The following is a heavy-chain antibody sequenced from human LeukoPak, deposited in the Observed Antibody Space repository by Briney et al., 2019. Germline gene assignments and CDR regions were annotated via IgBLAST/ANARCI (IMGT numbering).Heavy chain of an antibody. V-gene: IGHV6-1*01. CDR3: AGPTPVDV. CDR2: TYYRSKWYN. J-gene: IGHJ6*02. CDR1: GDSVSSNSAA. Sequence: SQTLSLTCAISGDSVSSNSAAWTWIRQSPSRGLEWLGRTYYRSKWYNDYAVSVKGRITINPDTSKNQFSLQLKSVTPEDTAVYYCAGPTPVDVWGQGTTVTVSS.